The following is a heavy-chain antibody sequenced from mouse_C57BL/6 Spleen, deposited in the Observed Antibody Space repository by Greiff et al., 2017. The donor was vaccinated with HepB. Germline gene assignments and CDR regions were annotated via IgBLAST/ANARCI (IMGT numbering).Heavy chain of an antibody. CDR1: GYSFTGYY. V-gene: IGHV1-42*01. CDR3: ARWGYYGSSYGYFDV. D-gene: IGHD1-1*01. Sequence: EVQLQQSGPELVKPGASVKISCKASGYSFTGYYMNWVKQSPEKSLEWIGEINPSTGGTTYNQKFKAKATLTVDKSSSTAYMQLKSLPSEDSAVYYCARWGYYGSSYGYFDVWGTGTTVTVSS. CDR2: INPSTGGT. J-gene: IGHJ1*03.